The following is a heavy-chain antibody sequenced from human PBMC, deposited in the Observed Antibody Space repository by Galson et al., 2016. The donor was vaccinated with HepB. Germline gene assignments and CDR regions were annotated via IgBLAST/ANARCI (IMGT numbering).Heavy chain of an antibody. J-gene: IGHJ5*02. CDR3: ARRMNYYDSSGYYLPLDP. Sequence: QSGAEVTKPGDSLKISCKGSGSSFTNFWIAWVRQMPGKGLEWMGIIYPGDSDTRYSPSFQGQVTMSVDKSINTAYLQWSRLKASDTAMYFCARRMNYYDSSGYYLPLDPWGQGTLVIVSS. CDR1: GSSFTNFW. V-gene: IGHV5-51*01. CDR2: IYPGDSDT. D-gene: IGHD3-22*01.